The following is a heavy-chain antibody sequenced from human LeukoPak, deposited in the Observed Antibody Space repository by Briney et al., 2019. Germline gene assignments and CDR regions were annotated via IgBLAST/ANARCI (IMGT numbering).Heavy chain of an antibody. V-gene: IGHV3-74*01. CDR2: INGDGTSTST. CDR3: ARDRDYGAPDY. D-gene: IGHD4-17*01. CDR1: GFTFSTYW. J-gene: IGHJ4*02. Sequence: PGGSLRLSCAASGFTFSTYWMHWVRQAPGKGLVWVSRINGDGTSTSTSYADSVEGRFTISRDNAKNTLYLHMNTLRAEGTAVYYCARDRDYGAPDYWGQGTLVTVSS.